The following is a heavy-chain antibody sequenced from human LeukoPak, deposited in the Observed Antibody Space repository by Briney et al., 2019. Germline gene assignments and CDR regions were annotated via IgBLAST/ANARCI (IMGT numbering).Heavy chain of an antibody. CDR2: IGSSSSYI. CDR1: GFTFSSYS. J-gene: IGHJ4*02. Sequence: GGSLRLSCAASGFTFSSYSMNWVRQAPGKGLEWVSSIGSSSSYIYYADSVKGRFTISRDNAKNSLYLQMNSLRAEDTAVYYCARQPGYSSSWYGRRYYFDYWGQGTLVTVSS. V-gene: IGHV3-21*01. CDR3: ARQPGYSSSWYGRRYYFDY. D-gene: IGHD6-13*01.